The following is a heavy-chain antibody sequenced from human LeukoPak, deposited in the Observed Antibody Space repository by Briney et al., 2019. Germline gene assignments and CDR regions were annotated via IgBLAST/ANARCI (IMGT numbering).Heavy chain of an antibody. CDR1: GFTFSSYA. CDR3: ARGVRSGYHLLS. J-gene: IGHJ5*02. V-gene: IGHV3-30*04. CDR2: ISYDGSNK. D-gene: IGHD3-3*01. Sequence: GGSLRLSCAASGFTFSSYAMHWVRQAPGKGLEWVAVISYDGSNKYYADSVKGRFTISRDNSKNTLYLQMNSLRAEDTAVYYCARGVRSGYHLLSWGQGTLVTVSS.